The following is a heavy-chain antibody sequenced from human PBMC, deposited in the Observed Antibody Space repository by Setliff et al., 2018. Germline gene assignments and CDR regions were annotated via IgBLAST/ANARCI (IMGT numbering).Heavy chain of an antibody. CDR3: ATNSGGNTIDAFDI. CDR2: SDPEDGET. J-gene: IGHJ3*02. CDR1: GYTLTELS. D-gene: IGHD2-15*01. Sequence: ASVKVSCKVSGYTLTELSMHWVRQAPGKGLEWMGGSDPEDGETIYAQKFQGRVTMTEDTSTDTAYMELSSLRSEDTAVYYCATNSGGNTIDAFDIWGQGTMVTVSS. V-gene: IGHV1-24*01.